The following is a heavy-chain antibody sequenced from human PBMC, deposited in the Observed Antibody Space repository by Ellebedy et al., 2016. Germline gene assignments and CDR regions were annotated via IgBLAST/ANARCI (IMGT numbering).Heavy chain of an antibody. CDR1: GYTFTSNG. CDR2: ISADSGNT. V-gene: IGHV1-18*01. D-gene: IGHD1-7*01. CDR3: ALTGATGG. J-gene: IGHJ4*02. Sequence: ASVKVSCKAPGYTFTSNGFTWVRQAPGQGLEWMGWISADSGNTNYAQNLQGRVTITRDTSASKAYMEWSSLRSEDRAVYYCALTGATGGWGQGTLVTVSS.